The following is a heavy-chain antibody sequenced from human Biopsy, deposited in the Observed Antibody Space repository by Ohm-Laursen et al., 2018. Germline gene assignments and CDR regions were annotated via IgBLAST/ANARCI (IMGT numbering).Heavy chain of an antibody. D-gene: IGHD3-9*01. CDR2: NIPILGTG. V-gene: IGHV1-69*06. CDR1: GGTFSNYS. Sequence: ASSVKVSCKASGGTFSNYSVNWVRQAPGQGLEWLGGNIPILGTGNYAQKFQDRVTVAADTSTSTATMELRSLRSDDTAVYYCATKLTGYFHHWGQGTLVIVSS. CDR3: ATKLTGYFHH. J-gene: IGHJ1*01.